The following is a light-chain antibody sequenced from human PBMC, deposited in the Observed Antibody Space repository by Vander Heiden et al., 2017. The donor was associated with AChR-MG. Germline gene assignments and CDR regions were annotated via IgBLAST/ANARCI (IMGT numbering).Light chain of an antibody. CDR2: GAS. CDR3: QQYGSSPPLT. Sequence: IVLTQSPGTLSLSPGERATLSCRASQSVSSSYLAWYQQKPGQAPRLLIYGASSRATGIPDRFSGSGYGTDFTLTISRREPEDFAVYYCQQYGSSPPLTFGGRTKVEIK. J-gene: IGKJ4*01. CDR1: QSVSSSY. V-gene: IGKV3-20*01.